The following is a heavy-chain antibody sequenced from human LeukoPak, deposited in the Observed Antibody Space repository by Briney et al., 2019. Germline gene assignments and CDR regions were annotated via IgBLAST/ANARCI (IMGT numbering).Heavy chain of an antibody. J-gene: IGHJ6*03. CDR3: AARYYDFWSGYYTDGYYYYMDV. CDR2: ISGSGGST. V-gene: IGHV3-23*01. D-gene: IGHD3-3*01. Sequence: PGGSLRLSCAASGFTFSGYAMSWVRQAPGKGLEWVSAISGSGGSTYYADSVKGRFTISRDNSKNTLYLQMNSLRAEDTGVYYCAARYYDFWSGYYTDGYYYYMDVWGKGTTVTVSS. CDR1: GFTFSGYA.